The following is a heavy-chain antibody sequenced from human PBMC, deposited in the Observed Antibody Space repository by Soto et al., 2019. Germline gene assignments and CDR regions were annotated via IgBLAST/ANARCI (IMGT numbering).Heavy chain of an antibody. D-gene: IGHD1-7*01. CDR2: ISYDGSNK. V-gene: IGHV3-30*18. J-gene: IGHJ4*02. CDR3: AKDRRDLELPDY. Sequence: GGSLRLSCAASGFTFSSYGMHWVRQAPGKGLEWVAVISYDGSNKYYADSVKGRFTISRDNSKNTLYLQMNSLRAEDTAVYYCAKDRRDLELPDYWGQGTLVTVSS. CDR1: GFTFSSYG.